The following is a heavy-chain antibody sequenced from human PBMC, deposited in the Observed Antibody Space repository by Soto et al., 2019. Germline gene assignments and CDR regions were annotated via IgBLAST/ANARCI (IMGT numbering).Heavy chain of an antibody. CDR2: IVPIVDTS. Sequence: QVQLVQSGAEVRQPASSVKVSCKTSGGTFSSYAISWVRQAPGQELEWMGGIVPIVDTSTYAQKFQGRVTITADESTSTVYMELSSLRSDDTAVYYCVRVVAIPGYPDNWGQGTLVTV. D-gene: IGHD5-12*01. CDR1: GGTFSSYA. J-gene: IGHJ4*02. V-gene: IGHV1-69*12. CDR3: VRVVAIPGYPDN.